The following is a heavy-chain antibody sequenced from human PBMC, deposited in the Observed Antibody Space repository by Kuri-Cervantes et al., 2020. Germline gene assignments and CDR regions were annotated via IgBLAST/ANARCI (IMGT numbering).Heavy chain of an antibody. D-gene: IGHD3-3*01. CDR1: GFTYSAYA. CDR3: TKRFYYTSGSFDY. CDR2: VSAGSSTT. V-gene: IGHV3-23*01. J-gene: IGHJ4*02. Sequence: GESLKISCVASGFTYSAYAMGLVRQAPGRGLEWVSVVSAGSSTTFYADSVKGRFIVSRDNSKNTLNLQLDSLSADDTALYHFTKRFYYTSGSFDYWGQGILVTGLL.